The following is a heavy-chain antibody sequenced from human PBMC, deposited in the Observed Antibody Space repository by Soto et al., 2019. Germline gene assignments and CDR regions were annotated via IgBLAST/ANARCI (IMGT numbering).Heavy chain of an antibody. J-gene: IGHJ4*02. CDR1: GYTFTTYG. CDR3: ARGRYLDY. D-gene: IGHD1-26*01. Sequence: QVHLVQSGAEVKKPGASVKVSCKASGYTFTTYGIAWVRQAPGQGLEWMGWISAYNANTDYAQRLQGRVTITTDTSTSTANMELRSLRSDDTAVYYCARGRYLDYWGQGTLVTVSS. V-gene: IGHV1-18*01. CDR2: ISAYNANT.